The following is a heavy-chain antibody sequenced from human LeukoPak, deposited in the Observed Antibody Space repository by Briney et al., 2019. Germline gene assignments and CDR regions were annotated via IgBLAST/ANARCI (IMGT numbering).Heavy chain of an antibody. CDR3: ARKEWLRHQFIDY. V-gene: IGHV4-30-4*01. CDR2: IYYSGST. Sequence: PSETLSLTCTVSGGSISSGDYYWSWIRQPPGKGLEWIGYIYYSGSTYYNPSLKSRVTISVDTSKNQSSLKLSSVTAADTAVYYCARKEWLRHQFIDYWGQGTLVTVSS. CDR1: GGSISSGDYY. D-gene: IGHD5-12*01. J-gene: IGHJ4*02.